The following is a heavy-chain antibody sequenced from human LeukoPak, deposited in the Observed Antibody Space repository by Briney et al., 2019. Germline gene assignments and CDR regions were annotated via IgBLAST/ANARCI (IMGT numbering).Heavy chain of an antibody. CDR3: ARESHHHGSGSYYKHLDY. CDR2: INPNSGGT. D-gene: IGHD3-10*01. V-gene: IGHV1-2*02. Sequence: ASVKVSCKASGGTFSSYAISWVRQAPGQGLEWMGWINPNSGGTNYAQKFQGRVTMTRDTSISTAYMELSRLRSDDTAVYYCARESHHHGSGSYYKHLDYWGQGTLVTVSS. J-gene: IGHJ4*02. CDR1: GGTFSSYA.